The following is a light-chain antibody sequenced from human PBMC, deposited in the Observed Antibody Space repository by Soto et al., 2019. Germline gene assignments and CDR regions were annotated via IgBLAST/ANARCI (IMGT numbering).Light chain of an antibody. CDR1: QGISRY. CDR3: QQLNTYPQIT. CDR2: AAS. V-gene: IGKV1-9*01. Sequence: DIQLTQSPSFLSASVGDRVTITCRASQGISRYLAWYQQKPGKAPKLLIYAASTLQSGVPSRFSGSGSGTEFPLTIRSPQPEEFATYYCQQLNTYPQITFGPGTKVGVK. J-gene: IGKJ3*01.